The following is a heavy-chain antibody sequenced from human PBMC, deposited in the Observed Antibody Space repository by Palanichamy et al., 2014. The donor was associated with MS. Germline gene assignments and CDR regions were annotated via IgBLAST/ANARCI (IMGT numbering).Heavy chain of an antibody. Sequence: QVQLQESGPGLVKPSQTLSLTCTVSGGSITREDFYWSWIRQPPGKGLEWIGYIDFSGTTFYKRSLQSRVTISVNTTKNQFSLKVTSVTAADTAVYYCARWRDGHDYFFDFWGQGTLVTVSS. J-gene: IGHJ4*02. D-gene: IGHD5-24*01. CDR1: GGSITREDFY. V-gene: IGHV4-30-4*01. CDR2: IDFSGTT. CDR3: ARWRDGHDYFFDF.